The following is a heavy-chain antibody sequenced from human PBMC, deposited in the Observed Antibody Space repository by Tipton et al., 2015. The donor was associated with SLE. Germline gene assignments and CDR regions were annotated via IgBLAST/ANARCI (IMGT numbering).Heavy chain of an antibody. D-gene: IGHD3-16*01. CDR3: AREYEVWASFDY. V-gene: IGHV4-38-2*02. CDR1: TYSISNGHY. Sequence: TLSLTCSVSTYSISNGHYWAWVRQPPGKGLEWIGTVYHTGNTYYNPSLKSRVTISVDTSKNQFSLKLSSVTAADTAVYYCAREYEVWASFDYWGQGTLVTVSS. CDR2: VYHTGNT. J-gene: IGHJ4*02.